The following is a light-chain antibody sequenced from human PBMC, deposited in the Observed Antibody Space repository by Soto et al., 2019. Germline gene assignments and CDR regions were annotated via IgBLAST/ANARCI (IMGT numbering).Light chain of an antibody. V-gene: IGKV1-33*01. CDR1: QDITNS. CDR3: QQYDNLT. CDR2: DTS. Sequence: DIQMTQSPSSLSPSIGDRVIITCQASQDITNSLNLYQQTSGRVPNLLFYDTSNLPAGVPSRIGGSASVAHFIFTFSSLEPEDLATYSCQQYDNLTFGQGTRLDIK. J-gene: IGKJ5*01.